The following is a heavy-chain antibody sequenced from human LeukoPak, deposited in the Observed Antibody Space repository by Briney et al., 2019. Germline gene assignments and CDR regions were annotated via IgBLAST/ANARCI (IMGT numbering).Heavy chain of an antibody. CDR3: ARAIRGIAAAGAQGYFDY. D-gene: IGHD6-13*01. CDR2: ISSNGGST. J-gene: IGHJ4*02. Sequence: AGGSLRLSCAASGFTFSSYAMHWVRQAPGKGLEYVSAISSNGGSTYYANSVKGRFTISRDNSKNTLYLQMGSLRAEDMAVYYCARAIRGIAAAGAQGYFDYWGQGTLVTVSS. V-gene: IGHV3-64*01. CDR1: GFTFSSYA.